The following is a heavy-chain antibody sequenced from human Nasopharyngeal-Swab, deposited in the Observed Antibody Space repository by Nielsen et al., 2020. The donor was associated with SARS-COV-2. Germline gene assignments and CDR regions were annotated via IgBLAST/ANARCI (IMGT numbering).Heavy chain of an antibody. D-gene: IGHD2-15*01. Sequence: GESLKISCAASGFTFSSYGMHWVRQAPGKGLEWVAVISYDGSNKYYADSVKGRFTISRDNSKNTLYLQMNSPRAEDTAVYYCAKSSGGSPRRAFDIWGQGTMVTVSS. J-gene: IGHJ3*02. V-gene: IGHV3-30*18. CDR3: AKSSGGSPRRAFDI. CDR2: ISYDGSNK. CDR1: GFTFSSYG.